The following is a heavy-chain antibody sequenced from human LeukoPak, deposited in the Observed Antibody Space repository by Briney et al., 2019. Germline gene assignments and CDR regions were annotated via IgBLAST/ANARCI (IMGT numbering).Heavy chain of an antibody. Sequence: SETQSLTCTVSGGSISGYYWNWIRQPPGKGLEWIGYMFYSGSTSYNPSLKSRVTISLDTSKNQFSLKVTSVTAADTAMYYCARFQTGYTGSYGLFDPWGQGTLVTVSS. D-gene: IGHD1-26*01. V-gene: IGHV4-59*01. CDR3: ARFQTGYTGSYGLFDP. J-gene: IGHJ5*02. CDR2: MFYSGST. CDR1: GGSISGYY.